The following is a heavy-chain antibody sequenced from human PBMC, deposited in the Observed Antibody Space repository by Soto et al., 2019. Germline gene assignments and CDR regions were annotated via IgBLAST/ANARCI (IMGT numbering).Heavy chain of an antibody. Sequence: QVQLVQSGAEVKKPGSSVKVSCKASGGTFSSYAISWVRQAPGQGLEWMGGIIPIFGTANYAQKFQGRVTITADESTSPAYMELSSLRSEDTAVYYCARDRGNRWLQIGYFDYWGQGTLVTVSS. CDR3: ARDRGNRWLQIGYFDY. CDR2: IIPIFGTA. D-gene: IGHD5-12*01. J-gene: IGHJ4*02. V-gene: IGHV1-69*12. CDR1: GGTFSSYA.